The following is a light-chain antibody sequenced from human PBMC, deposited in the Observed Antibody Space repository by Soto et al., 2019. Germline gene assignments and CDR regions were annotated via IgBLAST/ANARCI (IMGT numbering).Light chain of an antibody. CDR2: AAS. Sequence: EIVLPQSPGTLSFSPGQRATLSCRATQSVSSGYLAWYQKKPCQAPRLLIYAASNRANGIPDRFSGSGSGTDFTLTISGLEPEDFAVYYCYQYGSSPYTFGQGTKLEIK. CDR3: YQYGSSPYT. V-gene: IGKV3-20*01. J-gene: IGKJ2*01. CDR1: QSVSSGY.